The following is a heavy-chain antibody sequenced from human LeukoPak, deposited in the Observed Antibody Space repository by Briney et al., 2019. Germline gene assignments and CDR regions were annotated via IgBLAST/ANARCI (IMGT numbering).Heavy chain of an antibody. CDR1: GYSFATSW. D-gene: IGHD6-19*01. CDR3: ARRDSSAWFYFDY. Sequence: GEALKISCKASGYSFATSWIAWVRQMPGKGLEWMGIIYPGDSDARYSPSFQGQVTISADKSISTVYLQWNSLKASDTAMYYCARRDSSAWFYFDYWGQGTLVAASP. CDR2: IYPGDSDA. V-gene: IGHV5-51*01. J-gene: IGHJ4*02.